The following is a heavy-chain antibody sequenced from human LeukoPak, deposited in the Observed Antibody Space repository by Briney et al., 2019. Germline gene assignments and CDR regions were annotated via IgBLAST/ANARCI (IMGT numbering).Heavy chain of an antibody. CDR2: INSDGSST. CDR1: RFTFSSYW. Sequence: GGSLRLSCGASRFTFSSYWMHWVRQAPGKGLVWVSRINSDGSSTSYADSVKGRFTISRDNAKNTLYLQMNSLRAEDTAVYYCAREAVVVAAGYYYYGMDVWGQGTTVTVSS. CDR3: AREAVVVAAGYYYYGMDV. D-gene: IGHD2-15*01. J-gene: IGHJ6*02. V-gene: IGHV3-74*01.